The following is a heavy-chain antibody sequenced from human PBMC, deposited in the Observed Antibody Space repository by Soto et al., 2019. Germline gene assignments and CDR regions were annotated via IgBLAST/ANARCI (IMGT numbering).Heavy chain of an antibody. D-gene: IGHD3-3*01. CDR3: ARALDFWSAYFDY. V-gene: IGHV3-66*01. CDR2: IYSGGST. J-gene: IGHJ4*02. CDR1: GFTVSSNY. Sequence: GALRPSCAASGFTVSSNYMNWVRQAPGKGLEWVSVIYSGGSTNYADSVKGRFTISRDNSKNTLYLQMNSLRTEDTAVYYCARALDFWSAYFDYWGQGSLVTVSS.